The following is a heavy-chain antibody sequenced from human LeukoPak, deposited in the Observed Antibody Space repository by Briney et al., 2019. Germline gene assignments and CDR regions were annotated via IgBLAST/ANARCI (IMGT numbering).Heavy chain of an antibody. V-gene: IGHV4-39*07. Sequence: PSETLSLTCTVSGGSISSSSYYWGWVRQPPGKGLEWIGSIYYSGSTYYNPSLKSRVTISVDTSKNQFSLKLSSATAADTAVYYCGRTQHYDYSFDYWGQGTLVTVSS. CDR1: GGSISSSSYY. J-gene: IGHJ4*02. D-gene: IGHD4-11*01. CDR2: IYYSGST. CDR3: GRTQHYDYSFDY.